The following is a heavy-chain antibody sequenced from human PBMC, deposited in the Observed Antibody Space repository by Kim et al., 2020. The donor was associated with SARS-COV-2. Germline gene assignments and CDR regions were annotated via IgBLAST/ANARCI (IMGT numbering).Heavy chain of an antibody. CDR2: IYYSGST. D-gene: IGHD3-9*01. V-gene: IGHV4-39*07. CDR3: ARDRYDILTGTPLDY. J-gene: IGHJ4*02. Sequence: SETLSLTCTVSGGSISSSSYYWGWIRQPPGKGLEWIGCIYYSGSTYYNPSLKSRVTISVDTSKNQFSLKLSSVTAADTAVYYCARDRYDILTGTPLDYWGQGTLVTVSS. CDR1: GGSISSSSYY.